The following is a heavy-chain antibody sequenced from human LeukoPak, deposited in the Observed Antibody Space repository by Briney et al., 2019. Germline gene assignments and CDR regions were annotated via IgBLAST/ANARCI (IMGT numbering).Heavy chain of an antibody. CDR1: GYTFTGYY. CDR3: ARDRIYASGSYQYYFDY. D-gene: IGHD1-26*01. J-gene: IGHJ4*02. CDR2: INPNSGGT. Sequence: ASVKVSCKASGYTFTGYYMHWVRQAPGQGLEWMGWINPNSGGTNYAQKFQGWVTMTRDTSISTAYMELSRLRSDDTAVYYCARDRIYASGSYQYYFDYWGQGTLVTVSS. V-gene: IGHV1-2*04.